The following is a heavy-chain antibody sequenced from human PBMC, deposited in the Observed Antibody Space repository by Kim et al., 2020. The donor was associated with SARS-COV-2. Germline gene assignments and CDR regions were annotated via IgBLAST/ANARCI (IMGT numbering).Heavy chain of an antibody. CDR1: GGSVRSSGYY. V-gene: IGHV4-39*07. J-gene: IGHJ3*02. Sequence: SDTLSLNCTLSGGSVRSSGYYWGWIRQPPGKGLEWLGTTFISGTTNYNPSHRSRVTISLDMSKNQLSLRMSSATAADTALYYCARKGYNSRDAFDMWGQGTMVVVSS. D-gene: IGHD5-12*01. CDR3: ARKGYNSRDAFDM. CDR2: TFISGTT.